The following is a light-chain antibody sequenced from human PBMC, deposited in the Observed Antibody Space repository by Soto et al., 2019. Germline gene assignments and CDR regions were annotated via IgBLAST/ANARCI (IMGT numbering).Light chain of an antibody. CDR1: QSIGSW. CDR2: KAS. CDR3: QHYGSYSPWT. Sequence: DIQMTQSPSTLSASVGDRVTITCRASQSIGSWLAWYQQKPGKAPNLLIYKASSLDSGVPSRFSGSGSGTVFTLTISSLQHDDVACYYCQHYGSYSPWTFGQGTKVEIK. J-gene: IGKJ1*01. V-gene: IGKV1-5*03.